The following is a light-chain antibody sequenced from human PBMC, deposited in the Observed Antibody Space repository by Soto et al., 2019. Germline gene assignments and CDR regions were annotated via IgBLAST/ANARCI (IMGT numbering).Light chain of an antibody. Sequence: QPVLTQSRSVSGSPGQSVTISCTGTSSDVGGYNYVSWYQQHPGKAPKVIIHNVSERPSGVPDRFSGSKSGNTASLTISGLQAEDEADYYCCSYAGSSWVFGGGTKVTVL. CDR2: NVS. V-gene: IGLV2-11*01. CDR1: SSDVGGYNY. J-gene: IGLJ3*02. CDR3: CSYAGSSWV.